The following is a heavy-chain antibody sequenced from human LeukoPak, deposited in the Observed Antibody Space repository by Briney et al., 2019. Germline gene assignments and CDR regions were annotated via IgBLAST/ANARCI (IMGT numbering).Heavy chain of an antibody. V-gene: IGHV4-39*07. CDR2: IYYSGST. CDR3: ARGHDYVDY. J-gene: IGHJ4*02. Sequence: SETLSLTCTVSGGSISSGSYYWGWLRQPPGKGLEWIGTIYYSGSTYYNPSLKSRVTISVDTSKNQFSLKLSSVTAADTAVYYCARGHDYVDYWGQGTLVTVSS. CDR1: GGSISSGSYY.